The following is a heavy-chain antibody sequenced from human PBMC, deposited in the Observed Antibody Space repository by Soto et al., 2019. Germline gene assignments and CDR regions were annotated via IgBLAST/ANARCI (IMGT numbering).Heavy chain of an antibody. Sequence: QAHLVQSGPEVKKPGASVKVSCKGSGYIFTSYGIAWVRQAPGKGLEWMGWISAHNGNTEYAQKFQGRVTVTRDTSTSTAYLELRSLRSDDTALYYCARGRDGDYWGQGALVTVSS. CDR1: GYIFTSYG. J-gene: IGHJ4*02. CDR3: ARGRDGDY. V-gene: IGHV1-18*01. CDR2: ISAHNGNT.